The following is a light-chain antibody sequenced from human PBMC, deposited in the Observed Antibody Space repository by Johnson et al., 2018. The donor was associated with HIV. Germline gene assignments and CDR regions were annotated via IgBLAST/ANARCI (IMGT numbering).Light chain of an antibody. V-gene: IGLV1-51*01. J-gene: IGLJ1*01. Sequence: QSLLTQPPSVSAAPGQKVTISCSGSSSNIGNNYVSWYQQLPGRAPKLLIYDNNKRPSGIPDRFSGSKSGTSATLGITGLQTGDEADYYCGTWDSSLSAGVFGTVTKGTVL. CDR2: DNN. CDR1: SSNIGNNY. CDR3: GTWDSSLSAGV.